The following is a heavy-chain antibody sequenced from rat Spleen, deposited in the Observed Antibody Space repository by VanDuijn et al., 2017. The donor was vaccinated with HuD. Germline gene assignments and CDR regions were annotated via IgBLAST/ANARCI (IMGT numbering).Heavy chain of an antibody. CDR2: FSYDGITT. V-gene: IGHV5-17*01. CDR1: GFTFSDYA. CDR3: TRRHYGYTDYFDY. D-gene: IGHD1-9*01. J-gene: IGHJ2*01. Sequence: EVQLVESGGGLVQPGRSLKFSCTASGFTFSDYAMAWVRQAPKKGLEWVATFSYDGITTYYRDSVRGRFTISSDSTRSTLYLQMDSLRSEDTATYYCTRRHYGYTDYFDYWGQGVMVTVSS.